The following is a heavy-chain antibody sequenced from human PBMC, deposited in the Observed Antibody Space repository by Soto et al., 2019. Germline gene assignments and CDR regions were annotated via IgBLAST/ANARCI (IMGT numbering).Heavy chain of an antibody. J-gene: IGHJ6*02. CDR2: ISYDGSNK. CDR1: GFTFSSYG. V-gene: IGHV3-30*03. CDR3: ASSSGPFERGRYYYYGMDV. D-gene: IGHD6-19*01. Sequence: QVQLVESGGGGVQPGRPLRLSCAASGFTFSSYGMHWVRQAQGKGLEWVAVISYDGSNKYYADSVKGRFTISRDNSKNTLYLQMNSLRAEDTAVYYCASSSGPFERGRYYYYGMDVWGQGTTVTVSS.